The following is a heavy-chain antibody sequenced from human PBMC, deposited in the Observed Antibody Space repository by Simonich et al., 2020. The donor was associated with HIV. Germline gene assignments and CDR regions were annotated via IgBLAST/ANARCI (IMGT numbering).Heavy chain of an antibody. CDR1: GFTFSDYW. CDR3: ARYGHIWSGYYDY. J-gene: IGHJ4*02. CDR2: KKREGSEK. Sequence: EVQLVESGGGLVQPGGSLRLSCAGSGFTFSDYWMSWVREAPGKGREWVAKKKREGSEKKYVESVKGRFTISRDNAKNSLSLQMNSLRAEDTAIYYCARYGHIWSGYYDYWGQGTLVTVSS. V-gene: IGHV3-7*01. D-gene: IGHD3-3*01.